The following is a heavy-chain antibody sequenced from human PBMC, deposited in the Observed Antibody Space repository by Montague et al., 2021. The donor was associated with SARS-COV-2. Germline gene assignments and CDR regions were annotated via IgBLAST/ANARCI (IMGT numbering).Heavy chain of an antibody. CDR2: INHSGST. CDR1: GGSFSGYY. CDR3: TRGVPVTTSYYYYGIDV. D-gene: IGHD4-11*01. Sequence: SETLSLTCAVYGGSFSGYYWSWIRQPPVKGLEWIGEINHSGSTNYNPSLKSRVTISVDTSKNQFSLKLSSVTAADTALYYGTRGVPVTTSYYYYGIDVWGQGTTVTVSS. J-gene: IGHJ6*02. V-gene: IGHV4-34*01.